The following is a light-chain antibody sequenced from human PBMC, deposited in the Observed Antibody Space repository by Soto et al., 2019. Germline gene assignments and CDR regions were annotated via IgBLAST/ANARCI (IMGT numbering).Light chain of an antibody. CDR2: EDS. V-gene: IGLV2-23*01. J-gene: IGLJ2*01. Sequence: QSALTQPASVSGSPGQSITISCTGTSSDVGSYNLVSWYQHHRGKAPKVIIYEDSKRPSGASNRFSGSTSGNTASLTISGLQAEDEADYYCCSYAGSSSWVFGGGTKVTVL. CDR1: SSDVGSYNL. CDR3: CSYAGSSSWV.